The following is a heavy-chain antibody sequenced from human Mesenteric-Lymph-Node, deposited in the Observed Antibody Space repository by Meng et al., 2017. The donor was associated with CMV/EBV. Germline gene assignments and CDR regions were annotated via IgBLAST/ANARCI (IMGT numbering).Heavy chain of an antibody. CDR3: ARGGRTGTTWGFDY. Sequence: GGSLRLSCAVSGFTFSDYEMHWVRQAPGKGLEWLAYINGGGNSIFYADAVKGRFTISRDNADNLLYLQMNSLRAEDTAVYYCARGGRTGTTWGFDYWGQGTLVTVSS. J-gene: IGHJ4*02. D-gene: IGHD1-7*01. CDR1: GFTFSDYE. V-gene: IGHV3-48*03. CDR2: INGGGNSI.